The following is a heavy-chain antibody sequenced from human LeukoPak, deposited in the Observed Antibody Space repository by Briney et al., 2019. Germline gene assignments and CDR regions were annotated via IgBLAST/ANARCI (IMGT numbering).Heavy chain of an antibody. Sequence: GGSLRLSCAASGFTFSSYWMSWVRQAPGKGLERVANIKQDGSEKYYVDSVKGRFTISRDNAKNSLYLQMNSLRAEDTAVYYCARYYDFWSGYYPFDYWGQGTLVTVSS. CDR3: ARYYDFWSGYYPFDY. V-gene: IGHV3-7*01. J-gene: IGHJ4*02. CDR2: IKQDGSEK. D-gene: IGHD3-3*01. CDR1: GFTFSSYW.